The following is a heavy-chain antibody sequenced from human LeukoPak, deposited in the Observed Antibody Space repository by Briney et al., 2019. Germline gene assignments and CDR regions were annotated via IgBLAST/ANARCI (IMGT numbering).Heavy chain of an antibody. Sequence: ASVRVSCKASGYTFTSYGISWVRQAPRQGLEWMAWISPYNGNTKYAQKLQGRVTLTTDTSTSTAYMELRSLRSDDTAVYYCATDLGYCRSTTCDTFDYWGQGTLVTVSS. D-gene: IGHD2-2*01. CDR2: ISPYNGNT. CDR1: GYTFTSYG. J-gene: IGHJ4*02. CDR3: ATDLGYCRSTTCDTFDY. V-gene: IGHV1-18*01.